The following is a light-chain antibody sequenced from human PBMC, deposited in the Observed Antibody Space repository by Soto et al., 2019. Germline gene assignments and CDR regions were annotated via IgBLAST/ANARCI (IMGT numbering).Light chain of an antibody. V-gene: IGKV3-20*01. J-gene: IGKJ5*01. Sequence: EIVLTQSPGTLSLSPGERATLSCRASQRFGSSYLAWYQQKPGQAPRLLIYGASRRATGIPDRFSGSGSGTDFTLTISRLEPEDFAVYYCQQYGSSPPITFGQGTRLEIK. CDR2: GAS. CDR1: QRFGSSY. CDR3: QQYGSSPPIT.